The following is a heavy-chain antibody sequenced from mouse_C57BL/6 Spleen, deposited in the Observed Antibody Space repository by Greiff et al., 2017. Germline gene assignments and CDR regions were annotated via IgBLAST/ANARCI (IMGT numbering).Heavy chain of an antibody. V-gene: IGHV1-4*01. Sequence: QVQLQQSGAELARPGASVKMSCKASGYTFTSYTMHWVKQRPGQGLEWIGYINPSSGYTKYNQKFKDKATLTADKSSSTAYMQLSSLTSEDSAVYYCASPPSESIYYDYDGYAMDYWGQGTSVTVSS. CDR1: GYTFTSYT. J-gene: IGHJ4*01. D-gene: IGHD2-4*01. CDR2: INPSSGYT. CDR3: ASPPSESIYYDYDGYAMDY.